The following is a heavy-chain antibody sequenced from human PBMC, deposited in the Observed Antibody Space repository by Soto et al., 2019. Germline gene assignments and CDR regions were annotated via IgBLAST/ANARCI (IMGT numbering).Heavy chain of an antibody. CDR3: ATLWFGEADY. D-gene: IGHD3-10*01. J-gene: IGHJ4*01. CDR1: GGSISSSSYY. V-gene: IGHV4-39*01. Sequence: QLQLQESGPGLVKPSETLSLTCTVSGGSISSSSYYWGWIRQPPGKGLEWIGSIYYSGSTYYNPSLKSRVTISVDPSKYQFSLKLSSVTAADTAVYYCATLWFGEADYWGHGTLVTVSS. CDR2: IYYSGST.